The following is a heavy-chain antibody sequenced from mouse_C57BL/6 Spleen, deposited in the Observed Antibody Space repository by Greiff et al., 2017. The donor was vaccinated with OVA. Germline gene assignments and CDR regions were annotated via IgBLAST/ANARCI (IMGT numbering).Heavy chain of an antibody. J-gene: IGHJ2*01. CDR2: IYPRSGNT. CDR1: GYTFTSYG. D-gene: IGHD2-1*01. CDR3: ARWAIYYGNYDGY. Sequence: QVQLQESGAELARPGASVKLSCKASGYTFTSYGISWVKQRTGQGLEWIGEIYPRSGNTYYNEKFKGKATLTADKSSSTAYMELPSLTSEDSAVYFCARWAIYYGNYDGYWGQGTTLTVSS. V-gene: IGHV1-81*01.